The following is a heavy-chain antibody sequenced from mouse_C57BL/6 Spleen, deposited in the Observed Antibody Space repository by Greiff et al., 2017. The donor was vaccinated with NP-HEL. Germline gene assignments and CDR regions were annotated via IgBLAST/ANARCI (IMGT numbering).Heavy chain of an antibody. D-gene: IGHD1-1*01. CDR1: GYAFSSYW. Sequence: VKLMESGAELVKPGASVKISCKASGYAFSSYWMNWVKQRPGKGLEWIGKIYPGDGDTNYNGKFKGKATLTADKSSSTAYMQLSSLTSEDSAVYFCARGYYGSSSPWFAYWGQGTLVTVSA. CDR3: ARGYYGSSSPWFAY. J-gene: IGHJ3*01. V-gene: IGHV1-80*01. CDR2: IYPGDGDT.